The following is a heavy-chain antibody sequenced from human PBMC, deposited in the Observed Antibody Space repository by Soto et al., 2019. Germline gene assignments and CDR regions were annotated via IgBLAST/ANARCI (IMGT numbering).Heavy chain of an antibody. CDR2: IYYSGST. CDR3: AKVLFRRLDP. CDR1: GGSISSYY. Sequence: SETLSLTCTVSGGSISSYYWSWIRQPPGKGLEWIGDIYYSGSTNYNPSLKSRVTISVDTSKNQFSLKLSSVTAADTAVYYCAKVLFRRLDPWGQGTLVTVSS. J-gene: IGHJ5*02. D-gene: IGHD3-16*01. V-gene: IGHV4-59*01.